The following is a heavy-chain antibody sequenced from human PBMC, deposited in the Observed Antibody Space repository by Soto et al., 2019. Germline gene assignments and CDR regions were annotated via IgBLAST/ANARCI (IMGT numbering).Heavy chain of an antibody. J-gene: IGHJ4*02. Sequence: GGSLRLSCAASGFTFSSYWMHWVRQAPGKGLVWVSRINSDGSNTSYADSVKGRFTISRDNAKNTLYLQMNSLRAEDTAVYYCARDSPAAGTDYWGQGTLVTVSS. CDR1: GFTFSSYW. V-gene: IGHV3-74*01. CDR3: ARDSPAAGTDY. CDR2: INSDGSNT. D-gene: IGHD6-13*01.